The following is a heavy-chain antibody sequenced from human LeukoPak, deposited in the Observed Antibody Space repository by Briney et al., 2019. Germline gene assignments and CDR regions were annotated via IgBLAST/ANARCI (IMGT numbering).Heavy chain of an antibody. D-gene: IGHD6-13*01. V-gene: IGHV4-34*01. CDR1: GDSFSGYF. CDR3: ARGLLAAAS. J-gene: IGHJ4*02. Sequence: SETLSLTCEVYGDSFSGYFWTWIRQPPGKGLEWIGEINHSGSTNYNPSLKSRVTISVDTSKNQFSLKLSSVTAADTAVYYCARGLLAAASWGQGTLVTVSS. CDR2: INHSGST.